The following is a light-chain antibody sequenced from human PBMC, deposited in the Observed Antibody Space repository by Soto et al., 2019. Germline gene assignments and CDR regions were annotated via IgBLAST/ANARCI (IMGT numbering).Light chain of an antibody. V-gene: IGKV3-15*01. J-gene: IGKJ1*01. CDR2: SAS. CDR1: QNVYTN. Sequence: EIVMTQSPATLSVSPGERATLSCRASQNVYTNVAWYQQRPGQAPRLLIYSASTRTTGIPVRLSGSGSGTEVTLTFSSRQSEDFAVYYCQRSTGWPLTFGQGTEVEI. CDR3: QRSTGWPLT.